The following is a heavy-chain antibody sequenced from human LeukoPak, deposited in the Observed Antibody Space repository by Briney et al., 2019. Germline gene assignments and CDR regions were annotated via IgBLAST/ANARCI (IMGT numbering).Heavy chain of an antibody. CDR3: ARTYYYDSSGYSDY. CDR2: INPSGGST. CDR1: GYTFTIYY. J-gene: IGHJ4*02. D-gene: IGHD3-22*01. Sequence: PGGSLRLSCAASGYTFTIYYMHWVRQAPGQGLEWMGIINPSGGSTSYAQKFQGRVTMTRDTSTSTVYMELSSLRSEDTAVYYCARTYYYDSSGYSDYWGQGTLVTVSS. V-gene: IGHV1-46*01.